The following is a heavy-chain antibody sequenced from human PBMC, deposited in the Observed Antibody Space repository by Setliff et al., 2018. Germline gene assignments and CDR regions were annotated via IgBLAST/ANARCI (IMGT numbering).Heavy chain of an antibody. Sequence: PSETLSLTCAVYGGSFCGYYWSWIRQPPGKGLEWIGSIYYTGDPYYNPSLESRVTMSVDTSRNRFSLKLSSVTAADTAVYYCATHCTNDVCYKAWLDPCGQGTLVTVSS. CDR1: GGSFCGYY. CDR3: ATHCTNDVCYKAWLDP. J-gene: IGHJ5*02. V-gene: IGHV4-34*01. D-gene: IGHD2-8*01. CDR2: IYYTGDP.